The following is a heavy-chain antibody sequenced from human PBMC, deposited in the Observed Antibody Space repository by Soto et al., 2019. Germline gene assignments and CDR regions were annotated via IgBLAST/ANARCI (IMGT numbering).Heavy chain of an antibody. CDR1: GDSVSSNSAA. CDR2: TYYRSKWYN. Sequence: SQTLSLTCAISGDSVSSNSAAWNWIRQSPSRGLEWLGRTYYRSKWYNDYAVSVKSRITINPDTSKNQFSLQLNSVTPEDTAVYYCARETESIAVAGTGLYYFDYWGQGTLVTVS. J-gene: IGHJ4*02. D-gene: IGHD6-19*01. V-gene: IGHV6-1*01. CDR3: ARETESIAVAGTGLYYFDY.